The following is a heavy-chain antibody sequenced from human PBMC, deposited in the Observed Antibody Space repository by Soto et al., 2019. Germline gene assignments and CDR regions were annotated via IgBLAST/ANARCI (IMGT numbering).Heavy chain of an antibody. CDR3: ATDGIAVAGTFGY. CDR1: GYTFTNYG. V-gene: IGHV1-18*01. Sequence: ASVKVSCKASGYTFTNYGISWVRQAPGQGLEWMGWINTYNGETIYAQKFQGRVTMTEDTSTDTAYMELSSLRSEDTAVYYCATDGIAVAGTFGYWGQGTLVTVSS. D-gene: IGHD6-19*01. J-gene: IGHJ4*02. CDR2: INTYNGET.